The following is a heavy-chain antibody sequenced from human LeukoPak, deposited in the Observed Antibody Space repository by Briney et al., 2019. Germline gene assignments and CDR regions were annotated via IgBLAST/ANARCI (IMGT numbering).Heavy chain of an antibody. CDR1: GGSISSYY. CDR2: IYYSGST. D-gene: IGHD6-6*01. V-gene: IGHV4-59*01. Sequence: KPSETPSLTCTVSGGSISSYYWSWIRQPPGKGLGLIGDIYYSGSTNYNPSLKSRVTISVDTSKNQFSLKLSSVTAADTAVYYCARVDPDSSSTLEVFDYWGQGTLVTVSS. CDR3: ARVDPDSSSTLEVFDY. J-gene: IGHJ4*02.